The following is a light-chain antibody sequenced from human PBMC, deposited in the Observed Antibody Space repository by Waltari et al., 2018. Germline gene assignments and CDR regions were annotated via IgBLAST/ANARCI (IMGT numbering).Light chain of an antibody. CDR3: QQYGTSPGT. CDR1: QSVSNNN. V-gene: IGKV3-20*01. Sequence: EIVLTQSPGTLSLSPGEGATLSCRASQSVSNNNLAWYQHTPGQAPRLLIYGASSRPTGIPDRFRASGSGTDVTLNSSRLEPGDFAMYYCQQYGTSPGTFGQGTKVEIE. J-gene: IGKJ1*01. CDR2: GAS.